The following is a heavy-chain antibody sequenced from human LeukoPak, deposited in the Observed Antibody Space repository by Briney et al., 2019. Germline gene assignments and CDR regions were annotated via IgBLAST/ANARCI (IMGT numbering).Heavy chain of an antibody. CDR2: MNPNSGNT. CDR3: ARDPHIAAAEGDY. J-gene: IGHJ4*02. Sequence: ASGKVSCKASGYTFTSYDINWVRQATGQGLEWMGWMNPNSGNTGYAQKFQGRVTMTRNTSISTAYMELSSLRSEDTAVYYCARDPHIAAAEGDYWGQRDPVTASS. D-gene: IGHD6-13*01. V-gene: IGHV1-8*01. CDR1: GYTFTSYD.